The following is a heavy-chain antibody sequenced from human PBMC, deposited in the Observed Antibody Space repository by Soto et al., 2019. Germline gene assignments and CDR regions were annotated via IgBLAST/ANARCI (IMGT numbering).Heavy chain of an antibody. CDR3: ARVVQEHWEGNWYFDL. V-gene: IGHV1-8*01. Sequence: QVQLVQSGAEVKKPGASVKVSCKASGYTFTSYDINWVRQATGQGLEWMGWMNPNSGNTGYAQKLQGRVNMTRNNSISTANMELSSLRSEDTAVYYCARVVQEHWEGNWYFDLWGRGTLVTVSS. J-gene: IGHJ2*01. CDR2: MNPNSGNT. D-gene: IGHD4-4*01. CDR1: GYTFTSYD.